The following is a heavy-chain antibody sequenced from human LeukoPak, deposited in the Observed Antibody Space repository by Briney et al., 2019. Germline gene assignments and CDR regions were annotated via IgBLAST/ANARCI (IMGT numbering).Heavy chain of an antibody. CDR3: ARGATMIVVVITPGYFDY. V-gene: IGHV4-38-2*02. Sequence: SETLSLTCTVSGGSISSYYWSWIRQPPGKGLEWIGSIYHSGSTYYNPSLKSRVTISVDTSKNQFSLKLSSVTAADTAVYYCARGATMIVVVITPGYFDYWGQGTLVTVSS. CDR1: GGSISSYY. J-gene: IGHJ4*02. D-gene: IGHD3-22*01. CDR2: IYHSGST.